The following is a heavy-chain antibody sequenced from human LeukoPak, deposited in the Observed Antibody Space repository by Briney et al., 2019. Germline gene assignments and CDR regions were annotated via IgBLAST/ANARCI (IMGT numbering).Heavy chain of an antibody. CDR2: ISGSGGST. V-gene: IGHV3-23*01. CDR3: ARGAVVVPAAIHDY. D-gene: IGHD2-2*02. J-gene: IGHJ4*02. Sequence: GSLRLSCAASGFTFSSYAMSWVRQAPGKGLEWVSGISGSGGSTYHADSVKGRFTISRDNSKNTLYLQMNSLRTEDTAVYYCARGAVVVPAAIHDYWGQGTLVTVSS. CDR1: GFTFSSYA.